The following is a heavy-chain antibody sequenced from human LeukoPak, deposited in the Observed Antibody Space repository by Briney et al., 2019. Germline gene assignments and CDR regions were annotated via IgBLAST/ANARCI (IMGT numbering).Heavy chain of an antibody. V-gene: IGHV4-39*01. D-gene: IGHD6-25*01. Sequence: PSETLSLTCTVSGGSISSSSYYWRWIRQPRGKGLEWIGSIYYSGSTYYNPSLKSRVTISVDTSKNQFSLKLSSVTAADTAVYYCARHKRLSAAYYYYMDVWGKGTTVTVSS. CDR2: IYYSGST. J-gene: IGHJ6*03. CDR3: ARHKRLSAAYYYYMDV. CDR1: GGSISSSSYY.